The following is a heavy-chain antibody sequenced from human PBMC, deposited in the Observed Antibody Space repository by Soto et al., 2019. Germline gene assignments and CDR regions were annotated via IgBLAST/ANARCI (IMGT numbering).Heavy chain of an antibody. V-gene: IGHV3-48*03. Sequence: HPGGSLRLSCAASGFTFSSYEMNWVRQAPGKGLEWVSYISSSGSTIYYADSVKGRFTISRDNAKNSLYLQMNSLRAEDTAVYYCARAPLYGSGSYYPEPNWFDPWGQGTLVTVSS. CDR2: ISSSGSTI. J-gene: IGHJ5*02. D-gene: IGHD3-10*01. CDR3: ARAPLYGSGSYYPEPNWFDP. CDR1: GFTFSSYE.